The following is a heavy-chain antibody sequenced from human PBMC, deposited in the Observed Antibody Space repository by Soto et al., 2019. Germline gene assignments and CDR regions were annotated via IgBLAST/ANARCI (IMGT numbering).Heavy chain of an antibody. Sequence: PGGSLRLSCAASGFTFSSYAMSWVRQAPGKGLEWVSAISGSGGSTYYADSVKGRFTISRDNSKNTLYLQMNSLRAEDTAVYYCAKDYDFWSGSNTGTEADSCDIWGQGTMVTVSS. V-gene: IGHV3-23*01. CDR3: AKDYDFWSGSNTGTEADSCDI. D-gene: IGHD3-3*01. CDR2: ISGSGGST. J-gene: IGHJ3*02. CDR1: GFTFSSYA.